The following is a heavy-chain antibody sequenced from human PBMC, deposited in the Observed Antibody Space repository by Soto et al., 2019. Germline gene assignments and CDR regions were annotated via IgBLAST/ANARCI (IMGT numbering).Heavy chain of an antibody. CDR1: GYTLTELS. D-gene: IGHD3-22*01. Sequence: ASVKVSCKVSGYTLTELSMHWVRQAPGKGLEWMGGFDPEDGETIYAQKFQGRVTMTEDTSTDTAYMELSSLRSEDTAVYYCATTPPFGSSGYYYLYNWFDPWGQGTLVTVYS. V-gene: IGHV1-24*01. CDR2: FDPEDGET. J-gene: IGHJ5*02. CDR3: ATTPPFGSSGYYYLYNWFDP.